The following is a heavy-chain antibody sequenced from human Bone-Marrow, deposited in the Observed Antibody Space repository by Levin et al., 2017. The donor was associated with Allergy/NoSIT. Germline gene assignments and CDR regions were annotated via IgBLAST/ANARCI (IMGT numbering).Heavy chain of an antibody. CDR3: ARDSRTTPSGSAHFDY. CDR2: IYHSGST. D-gene: IGHD1-26*01. V-gene: IGHV4-4*02. Sequence: SQTLSLTCAVSGGSISSSNWWSWVRQPPGKGLEWIGEIYHSGSTNYNPSLKSRVTISVDKSKNQFSLKLSSVTAADTAVYYCARDSRTTPSGSAHFDYWGQGTLVTVSS. J-gene: IGHJ4*02. CDR1: GGSISSSNW.